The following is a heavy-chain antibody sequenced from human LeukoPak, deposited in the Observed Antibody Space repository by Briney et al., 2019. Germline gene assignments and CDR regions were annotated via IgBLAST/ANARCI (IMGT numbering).Heavy chain of an antibody. CDR3: ARANFGIGQAQMDV. V-gene: IGHV3-21*01. Sequence: GGSLRLSCAASGFTFSSYSMNWVRQAPGKGLEWVSSISSSSSYIYYADSVKGRFTISRDNDKNSLYLQMNSLRAEDTAVYYCARANFGIGQAQMDVWGKGATVTVSS. J-gene: IGHJ6*04. CDR2: ISSSSSYI. CDR1: GFTFSSYS. D-gene: IGHD3-3*01.